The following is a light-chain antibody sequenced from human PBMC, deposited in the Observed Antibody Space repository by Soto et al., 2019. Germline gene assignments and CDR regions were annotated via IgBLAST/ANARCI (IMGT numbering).Light chain of an antibody. J-gene: IGKJ4*01. Sequence: EIVLTQSPGTLSLSPGERATLSCRASQSVSTSLAWYQQKPGQAPRLLIYGASSRATGIPDRFSGSGSGTDFTLTISRLEPEDFAVYYCPQYGSSPPLTFGGGAKVEIK. CDR3: PQYGSSPPLT. CDR1: QSVSTS. V-gene: IGKV3-20*01. CDR2: GAS.